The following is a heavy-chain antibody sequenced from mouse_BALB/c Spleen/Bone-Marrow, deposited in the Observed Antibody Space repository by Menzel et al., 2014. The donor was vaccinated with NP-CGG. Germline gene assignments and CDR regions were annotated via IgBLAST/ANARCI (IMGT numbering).Heavy chain of an antibody. Sequence: EVQRVESGGGLVQPGRSRKVSCAASGFTFSSFGMHWVRQAPEKGLEWVAYISSGSSTIYYADTVKGRFTISRDNPKNTLFLQMTSLRSEDTAMYYCARSTMITTGYYYAMDYWGQGTSVTVSS. V-gene: IGHV5-17*02. CDR1: GFTFSSFG. CDR2: ISSGSSTI. CDR3: ARSTMITTGYYYAMDY. J-gene: IGHJ4*01. D-gene: IGHD2-4*01.